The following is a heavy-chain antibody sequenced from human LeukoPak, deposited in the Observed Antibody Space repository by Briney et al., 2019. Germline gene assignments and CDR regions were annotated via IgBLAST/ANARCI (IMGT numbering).Heavy chain of an antibody. D-gene: IGHD1-26*01. CDR2: ISSNGGST. CDR1: GFTLSSYA. CDR3: ARQIVGATWFDP. V-gene: IGHV3-64*01. Sequence: PGGSLRLSCAASGFTLSSYAMHWVRQAPGKGLEYVSAISSNGGSTYYANSVKGRFTISRDNSKNTLYLQMGSLRAVDMAVYYCARQIVGATWFDPWGQGTLATVSS. J-gene: IGHJ5*02.